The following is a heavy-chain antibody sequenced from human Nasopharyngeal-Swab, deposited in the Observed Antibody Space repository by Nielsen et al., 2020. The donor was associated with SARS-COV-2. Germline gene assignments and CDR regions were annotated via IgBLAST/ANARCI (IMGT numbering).Heavy chain of an antibody. D-gene: IGHD1/OR15-1a*01. CDR1: GYTFNRND. CDR2: MNPKSGEV. Sequence: ASVKVSCKCSGYTFNRNDINWVRQAPGQGLVWMGWMNPKSGEVGYEQKFQGRVTMTRNTATATAYMELSSLRHEDTAVYYCARGAFGLEHSWFDPWGQGTLVTVSS. J-gene: IGHJ5*02. V-gene: IGHV1-8*01. CDR3: ARGAFGLEHSWFDP.